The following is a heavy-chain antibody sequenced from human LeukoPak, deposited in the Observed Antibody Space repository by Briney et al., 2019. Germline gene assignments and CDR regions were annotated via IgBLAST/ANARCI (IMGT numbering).Heavy chain of an antibody. CDR2: ISAYNGNT. CDR1: GYTFTSYG. J-gene: IGHJ4*02. D-gene: IGHD3-22*01. V-gene: IGHV1-18*01. CDR3: AIHKPYDSSGHHFFDY. Sequence: ASVKVSCKASGYTFTSYGISWVRQAPGQGLEWMGWISAYNGNTNYAQKLQGRVTMTTDTSTSTAYMELRSLRSDDTAVYYCAIHKPYDSSGHHFFDYWGQGTLVTVSS.